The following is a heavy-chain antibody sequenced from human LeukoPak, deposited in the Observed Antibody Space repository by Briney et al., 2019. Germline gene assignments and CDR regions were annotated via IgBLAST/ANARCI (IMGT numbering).Heavy chain of an antibody. CDR2: MNSDGTSI. CDR3: ARSQSGVFDV. V-gene: IGHV3-74*01. CDR1: GFTFTNYW. D-gene: IGHD2-15*01. Sequence: GGSLRLSCVVSGFTFTNYWVQWVRQVPGEGLVWVARMNSDGTSIIHADSVKGRFTISRDNAENTLYLQMNSLRPEDTALYYCARSQSGVFDVWGQGTMVIVSS. J-gene: IGHJ3*01.